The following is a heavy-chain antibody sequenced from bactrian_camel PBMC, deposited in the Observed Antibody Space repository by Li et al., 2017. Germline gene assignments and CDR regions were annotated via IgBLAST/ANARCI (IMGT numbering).Heavy chain of an antibody. CDR1: RYRYSRYC. CDR3: AAAHVGYWPVKVEDYAY. J-gene: IGHJ4*01. D-gene: IGHD5*01. Sequence: VQLVESGGGSVQAGGSLRLSCATSRYRYSRYCMGWFRQAPGKAREGVAAITPSGSKSHAGSVKGRFTISRDDVQNKLYLQMNSLKPEDTGVYYCAAAHVGYWPVKVEDYAYWGQGTQVTVS. V-gene: IGHV3S53*01. CDR2: ITPSGSK.